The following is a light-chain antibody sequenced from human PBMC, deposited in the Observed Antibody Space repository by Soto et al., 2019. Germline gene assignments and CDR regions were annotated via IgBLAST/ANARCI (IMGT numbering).Light chain of an antibody. CDR1: QSVLYSPDNKNY. CDR2: WAS. CDR3: QQHYTSPLT. V-gene: IGKV4-1*01. J-gene: IGKJ4*01. Sequence: DIVMTQSPDSLAVSLGERATINCKSSQSVLYSPDNKNYLAWYQQKPGQPPHLLIYWASTRESGVPDRFSGSGSGTDFPLTISSLQAEDVAVYFCQQHYTSPLTFGGGTKVEIK.